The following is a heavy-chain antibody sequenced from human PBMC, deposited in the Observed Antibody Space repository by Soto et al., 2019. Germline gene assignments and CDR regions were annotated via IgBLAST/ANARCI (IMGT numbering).Heavy chain of an antibody. V-gene: IGHV3-74*01. J-gene: IGHJ4*02. CDR2: VNGGGSST. D-gene: IGHD1-26*01. CDR1: GFTFSSYS. CDR3: LVSGNYRFDY. Sequence: GGSLRLSCAASGFTFSSYSMNWVRQAPGKGLVWVARVNGGGSSTSYADSVKGRFTISRDNAKNTLYLQMNSLRAEDTAVYYCLVSGNYRFDYWGPGILVTVSS.